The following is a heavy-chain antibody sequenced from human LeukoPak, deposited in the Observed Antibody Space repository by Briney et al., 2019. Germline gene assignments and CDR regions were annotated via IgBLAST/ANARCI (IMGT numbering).Heavy chain of an antibody. CDR2: ISTGSSTI. CDR1: GFPFSTYA. Sequence: GGSLRLSCAASGFPFSTYAMNWVRQAPGKGLEWISYISTGSSTIYYTDSVKGRFTVSRDNAKNSLFLQMNSLRAEDTAVYYRARVPDDFWSGYFFDSWGQGTLVTVSS. CDR3: ARVPDDFWSGYFFDS. D-gene: IGHD3-3*01. J-gene: IGHJ4*02. V-gene: IGHV3-48*01.